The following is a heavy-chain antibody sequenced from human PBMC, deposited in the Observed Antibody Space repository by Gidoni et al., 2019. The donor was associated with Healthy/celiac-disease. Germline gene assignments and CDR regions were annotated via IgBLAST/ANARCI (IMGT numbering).Heavy chain of an antibody. CDR3: TREDIVVVPAAMNGMDV. CDR2: IRRKGDGGTT. Sequence: VQLVESGGRLVKPGRSLTLSGTASGVPFGYYALSWFRQAPGKGPVGVGLIRRKGDGGTTEYAGSVKGRFTISRDDSKSIADLQMNSLKTEDTAVYYCTREDIVVVPAAMNGMDVWGQGTTVTVSS. J-gene: IGHJ6*02. CDR1: GVPFGYYA. V-gene: IGHV3-49*05. D-gene: IGHD2-2*01.